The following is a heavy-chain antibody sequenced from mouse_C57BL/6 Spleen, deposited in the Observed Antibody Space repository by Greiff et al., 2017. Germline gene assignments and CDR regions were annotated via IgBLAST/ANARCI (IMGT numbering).Heavy chain of an antibody. Sequence: VQLQQSGAELARPGASVKLSCKASGYTFTSYGISWVKQRTGQGLEWIGEIYPRSGNTYYNEKFKGKATLTADKSSSTAYMELSSLTSEDSAVYFCARSDDGYYLFADWGQGTLVTVSA. J-gene: IGHJ3*01. D-gene: IGHD2-3*01. CDR3: ARSDDGYYLFAD. CDR1: GYTFTSYG. V-gene: IGHV1-81*01. CDR2: IYPRSGNT.